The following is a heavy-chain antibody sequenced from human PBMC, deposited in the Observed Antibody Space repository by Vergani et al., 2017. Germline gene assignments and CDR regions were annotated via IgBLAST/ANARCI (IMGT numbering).Heavy chain of an antibody. Sequence: QVQLVQSGAEVKKPGSSVKVSCKASGGTFSSYAISWVRQAPGQGLEWMGGIIPIFGTANYAQKFQGRVTITADESTSTAYMELSSLRSEDTAVYYCARDQEGLTTGYYYWMDVWGKGTTVTVSS. CDR1: GGTFSSYA. D-gene: IGHD3-3*01. J-gene: IGHJ6*04. CDR2: IIPIFGTA. CDR3: ARDQEGLTTGYYYWMDV. V-gene: IGHV1-69*13.